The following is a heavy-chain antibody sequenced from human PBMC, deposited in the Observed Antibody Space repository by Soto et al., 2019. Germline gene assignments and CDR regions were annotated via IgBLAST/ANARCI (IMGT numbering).Heavy chain of an antibody. CDR1: GGSISSSSYY. Sequence: SETLSLTCTVSGGSISSSSYYWGWIRQPPGKGLEWIGSIYYSGSTYYNPSLKSRVTISVDTSKNQFSLKLSSVTAADTAVYYCARVVEAHYPELELRSNWFDPWGQGTLVTVSS. D-gene: IGHD1-7*01. V-gene: IGHV4-39*01. CDR2: IYYSGST. CDR3: ARVVEAHYPELELRSNWFDP. J-gene: IGHJ5*02.